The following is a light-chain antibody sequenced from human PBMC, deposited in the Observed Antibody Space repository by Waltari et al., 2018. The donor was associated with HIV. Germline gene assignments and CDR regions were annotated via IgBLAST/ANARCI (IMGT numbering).Light chain of an antibody. CDR1: HSDSGW. CDR2: AAS. CDR3: QQANSLPLFT. J-gene: IGKJ3*01. V-gene: IGKV1-12*01. Sequence: DIQMTQSPSYVSASIGDRVTITCRTSHSDSGWLAWYQQKPGKAPKLLIYAASNLQSGVPSRFSGGASGTNFTLTINSLHPEDVATYYCQQANSLPLFTFGPGTKVDIK.